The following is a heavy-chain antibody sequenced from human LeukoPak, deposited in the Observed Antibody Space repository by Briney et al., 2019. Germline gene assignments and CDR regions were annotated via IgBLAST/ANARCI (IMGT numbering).Heavy chain of an antibody. CDR1: GFTFSSYA. CDR3: AREPPEGVYFDY. V-gene: IGHV3-30-3*01. J-gene: IGHJ4*02. D-gene: IGHD3-16*01. CDR2: ISYDGSNK. Sequence: PGRSLRLSCAASGFTFSSYAMHWVRQAPGKGLEWVAVISYDGSNKCYADSVKGRFTISRDNSKNTLYLQMNSLRAEDTAVYYCAREPPEGVYFDYWGQGTLVTVSS.